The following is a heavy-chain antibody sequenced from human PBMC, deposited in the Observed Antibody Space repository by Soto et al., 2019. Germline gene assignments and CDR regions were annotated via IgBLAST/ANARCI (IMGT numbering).Heavy chain of an antibody. CDR3: ARDGLRYFDWLLYYYYGMDV. CDR2: IIPIFGTA. Sequence: SVKVSCKASGGTFSSYAISWVRQAPGQGLEWMGGIIPIFGTANYAQKFQGRVTITADESTGTAYMELSSLRSEDTAVYYCARDGLRYFDWLLYYYYGMDVWGQGTTVTVS. D-gene: IGHD3-9*01. J-gene: IGHJ6*02. V-gene: IGHV1-69*13. CDR1: GGTFSSYA.